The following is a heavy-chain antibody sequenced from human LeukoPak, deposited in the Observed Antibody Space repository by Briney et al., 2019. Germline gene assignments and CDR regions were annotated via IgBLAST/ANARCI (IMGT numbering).Heavy chain of an antibody. CDR3: ARAGGVKTAALDLDY. D-gene: IGHD6-25*01. Sequence: SETLSLTCTVSGYSISSGYHWSWIRQPPGKGLEWIGNIYYSGSANHNPSLKSRVTISRDTSKNQFSLKLTSVTTADTAVYYCARAGGVKTAALDLDYWGQGTLVTVSS. CDR2: IYYSGSA. V-gene: IGHV4-61*01. J-gene: IGHJ4*02. CDR1: GYSISSGYH.